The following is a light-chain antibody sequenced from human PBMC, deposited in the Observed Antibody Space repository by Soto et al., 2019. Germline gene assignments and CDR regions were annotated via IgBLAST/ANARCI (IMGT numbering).Light chain of an antibody. CDR3: LNCGSSQT. Sequence: EIVLTQSPGTLSLSPGERATLSCWASRSVSSNTLAWYQQKPGQAPRLLIYGASIRVTGIPDRFSGGGSGTYLPLTSSRLAPEYAVVYYCLNCGSSQTFGQGTKVQIK. V-gene: IGKV3-20*01. J-gene: IGKJ1*01. CDR1: RSVSSNT. CDR2: GAS.